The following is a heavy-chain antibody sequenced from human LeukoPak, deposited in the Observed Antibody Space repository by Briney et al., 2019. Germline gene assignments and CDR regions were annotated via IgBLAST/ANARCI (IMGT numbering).Heavy chain of an antibody. J-gene: IGHJ4*02. CDR2: INHSGST. CDR3: ARGRGYCSSTSCYNVLPPDY. CDR1: GGSFSGYY. Sequence: SETLSLTCAVYGGSFSGYYWSWIRQPPGKGLEWIGEINHSGSTNYNPSLKSRVTISVDTSKNQFSLKLSSVTAADTAVYYCARGRGYCSSTSCYNVLPPDYWGQGTLVTVSS. D-gene: IGHD2-2*02. V-gene: IGHV4-34*01.